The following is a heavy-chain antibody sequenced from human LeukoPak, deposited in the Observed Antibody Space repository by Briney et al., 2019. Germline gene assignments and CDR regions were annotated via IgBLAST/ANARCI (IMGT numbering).Heavy chain of an antibody. J-gene: IGHJ6*02. CDR2: MNPNSGNT. D-gene: IGHD2-2*01. CDR3: ARGFPPTYCSSTSCYPTNYYYYGMDV. Sequence: WASVKVSCKASGYTFTSYDINWVRQATGQGLEWMGWMNPNSGNTGYAQKFQGRVTMTRNTSISTVYMELSSLRSEDTAVYYCARGFPPTYCSSTSCYPTNYYYYGMDVWGQGTTVTVSS. V-gene: IGHV1-8*01. CDR1: GYTFTSYD.